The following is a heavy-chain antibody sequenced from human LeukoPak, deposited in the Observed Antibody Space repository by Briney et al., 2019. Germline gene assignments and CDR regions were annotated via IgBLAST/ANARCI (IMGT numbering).Heavy chain of an antibody. V-gene: IGHV3-64*01. CDR1: GFTFSSYA. CDR3: ARGNDYGDYSAAV. D-gene: IGHD4-17*01. Sequence: GGSLRLSCAASGFTFSSYAMHWVRQAPGKGLEYVSAISSNGGSTYYANSVKGRFTISRDNSKNTLYLQTGSLRAEDMAVYYCARGNDYGDYSAAVWGQGTLVTVSS. J-gene: IGHJ4*02. CDR2: ISSNGGST.